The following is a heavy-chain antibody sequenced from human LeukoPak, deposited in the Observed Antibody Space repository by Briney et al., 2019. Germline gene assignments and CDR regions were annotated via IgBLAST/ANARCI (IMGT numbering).Heavy chain of an antibody. CDR3: DGSGATRDY. V-gene: IGHV4-39*01. CDR1: GGSISSXSYY. J-gene: IGHJ4*02. D-gene: IGHD1-26*01. Sequence: SETXXLTCTVSGGSISSXSYYWSXIXXPXGXGLEWIGSIYYSGSTYYNPSLKSRVTISVDTSKNQFSLKLSSVTAADTAVYYCDGSGATRDYWGQGTLVTVSS. CDR2: IYYSGST.